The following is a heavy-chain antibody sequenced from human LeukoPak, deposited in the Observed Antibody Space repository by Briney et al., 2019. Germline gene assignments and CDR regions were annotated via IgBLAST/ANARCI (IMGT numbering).Heavy chain of an antibody. V-gene: IGHV4-39*01. CDR3: AVRIAVTGKYYFAY. Sequence: PSETLSLTCTVSRGSTSSTYYYWGWIRQPPGKGLEWIGSIFHSGSTYYNPSLRSRVTISVDTSKNQFSLNLSSLTAADTAVYYCAVRIAVTGKYYFAYWGQGTLVTVSS. D-gene: IGHD6-19*01. CDR2: IFHSGST. CDR1: RGSTSSTYYY. J-gene: IGHJ4*02.